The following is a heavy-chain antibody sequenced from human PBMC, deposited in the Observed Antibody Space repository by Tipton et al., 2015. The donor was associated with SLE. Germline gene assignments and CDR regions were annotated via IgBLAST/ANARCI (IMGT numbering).Heavy chain of an antibody. CDR3: ARGPIAVAANFDY. CDR1: GGSISSYY. J-gene: IGHJ4*02. V-gene: IGHV4-4*08. D-gene: IGHD6-19*01. CDR2: IYTSGST. Sequence: GLVKPSETLSLTCTVSGGSISSYYWSWIRQPPGKGLEWIGYIYTSGSTNYNPSLKSRVTISVDTSKNQFSLKLSSVTAADTAVYYCARGPIAVAANFDYWGQGTLVTVSS.